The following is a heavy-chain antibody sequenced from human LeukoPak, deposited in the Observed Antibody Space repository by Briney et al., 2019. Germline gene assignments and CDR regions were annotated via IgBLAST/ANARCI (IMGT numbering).Heavy chain of an antibody. CDR2: IRNKANGGTT. D-gene: IGHD3-22*01. J-gene: IGHJ3*02. CDR1: GFTFSTYW. Sequence: GGSLRLSCAASGFTFSTYWMMWVRQAPGKGLEWIGFIRNKANGGTTEYAASVKGRFTISRDDSKTIAHLQMSSLKTEDTAVYYCSRFYSSGWASGAFDIWGQGTMVTVSS. CDR3: SRFYSSGWASGAFDI. V-gene: IGHV3-49*04.